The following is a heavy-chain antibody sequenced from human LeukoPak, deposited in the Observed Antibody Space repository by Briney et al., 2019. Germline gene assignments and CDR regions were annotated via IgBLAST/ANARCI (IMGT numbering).Heavy chain of an antibody. CDR1: GGSISSGSYY. Sequence: SQTLSLTCIVSGGSISSGSYYWSWIRQHPGTGLEWIGYIHYSGSTYYNPSLKSRVTISIDTSKSHFSLKLSSVTAADTAVYYCARARRDGYNYIDYWGQGTLVTVSS. CDR2: IHYSGST. CDR3: ARARRDGYNYIDY. V-gene: IGHV4-31*03. D-gene: IGHD5-24*01. J-gene: IGHJ4*02.